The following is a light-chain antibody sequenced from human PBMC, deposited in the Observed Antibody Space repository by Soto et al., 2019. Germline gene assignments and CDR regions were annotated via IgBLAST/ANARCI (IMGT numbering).Light chain of an antibody. Sequence: DIQMNQSPSTLSGSVGDRVTITCRASQTISSWLAWYQQKPGKAPKLLIYTAATLQRGIPSRFSGSVSGTEFTLTISSLQPEDFATYNCQHSNSYSKAFCQGTKIEI. CDR1: QTISSW. V-gene: IGKV1-5*01. CDR3: QHSNSYSKA. J-gene: IGKJ1*01. CDR2: TAA.